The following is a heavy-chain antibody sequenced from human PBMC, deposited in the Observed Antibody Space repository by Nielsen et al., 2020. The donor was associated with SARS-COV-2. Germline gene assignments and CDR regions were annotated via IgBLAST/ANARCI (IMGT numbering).Heavy chain of an antibody. CDR3: AINYSGWPYNWFDP. V-gene: IGHV4-39*01. Sequence: SETLSLTCTVSGGSISSSSYYWGWIRQPPGKGLEWIGSIYYSGSTYYNPSLKSRVTISVDTSKNQFSLKLSSVTAADTAVYYCAINYSGWPYNWFDPRGQGTLVTVPS. D-gene: IGHD6-19*01. CDR1: GGSISSSSYY. J-gene: IGHJ5*02. CDR2: IYYSGST.